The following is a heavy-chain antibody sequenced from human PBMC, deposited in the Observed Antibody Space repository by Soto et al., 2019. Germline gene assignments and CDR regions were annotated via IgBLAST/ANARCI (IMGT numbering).Heavy chain of an antibody. CDR2: IVVGSGNT. CDR1: GFTFTSSA. D-gene: IGHD3-22*01. V-gene: IGHV1-58*01. J-gene: IGHJ4*02. CDR3: AAMYYYDSSGYYYFDY. Sequence: SVKVSCKASGFTFTSSAVQWVRQARGQRLEWIGWIVVGSGNTNYAQKFQERVTITRDMSTSTAYMELSSLRSEDTAVYYCAAMYYYDSSGYYYFDYWGQGTLVTVSS.